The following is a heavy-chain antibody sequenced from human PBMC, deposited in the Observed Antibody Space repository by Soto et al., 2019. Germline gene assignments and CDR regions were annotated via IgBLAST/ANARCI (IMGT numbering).Heavy chain of an antibody. CDR3: AGMPYTSGLRFDP. Sequence: SETLSLTCTVSGGSISSYYWSWIRQPAGKGLEWIGRIYTSGSTNYNPSLKSRVTMSVDTSKNQFSLKLSSVTAADTAVYYCAGMPYTSGLRFDPWGPGTLVTVSS. CDR1: GGSISSYY. J-gene: IGHJ5*02. D-gene: IGHD6-19*01. V-gene: IGHV4-4*07. CDR2: IYTSGST.